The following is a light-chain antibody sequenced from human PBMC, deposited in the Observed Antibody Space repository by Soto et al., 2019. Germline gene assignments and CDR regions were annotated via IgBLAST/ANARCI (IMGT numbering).Light chain of an antibody. Sequence: DIQMTQSPSTLSASVGDRVMITCRASQSISDWLAWYQQKPGKAPKLLIYDASSLEPGVPSRFSGSGSGTEYTLTISSLQPEGLATYYCQQYESYPFTFGPGTKVDIK. CDR3: QQYESYPFT. CDR2: DAS. J-gene: IGKJ3*01. CDR1: QSISDW. V-gene: IGKV1-5*01.